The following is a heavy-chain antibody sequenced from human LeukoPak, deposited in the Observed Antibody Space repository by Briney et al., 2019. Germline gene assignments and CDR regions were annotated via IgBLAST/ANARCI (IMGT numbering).Heavy chain of an antibody. Sequence: ASVKVSCKASGGTFISYAISWVRQAPGQGLEWMGGIIPIFGTANYAKKFQGRVTITADESTSTAYMELSSLRSEDTAVYYCARGWLRSREFDYWGQGTLVTVSS. CDR2: IIPIFGTA. CDR1: GGTFISYA. CDR3: ARGWLRSREFDY. D-gene: IGHD5-12*01. V-gene: IGHV1-69*13. J-gene: IGHJ4*02.